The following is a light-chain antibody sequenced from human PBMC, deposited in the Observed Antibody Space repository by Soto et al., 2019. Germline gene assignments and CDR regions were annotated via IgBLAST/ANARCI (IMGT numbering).Light chain of an antibody. J-gene: IGKJ5*01. CDR3: QQRSNWPPT. CDR2: GAS. Sequence: EIVLTQSPGILSVSPGERATLSCGASQSVSSNLAWYQQKPGQGPRLLIYGASNRATGIPARFSGSGSGTDFTLTISSLEPEDFAVYYCQQRSNWPPTFGQGTRL. CDR1: QSVSSN. V-gene: IGKV3-11*01.